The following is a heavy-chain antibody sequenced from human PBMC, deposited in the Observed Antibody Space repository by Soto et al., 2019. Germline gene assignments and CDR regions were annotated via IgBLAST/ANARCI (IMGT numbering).Heavy chain of an antibody. CDR3: ARHHVRGRTIAGAAEF. CDR2: INHSGNT. CDR1: GKSLSGYY. J-gene: IGHJ4*02. V-gene: IGHV4-34*01. D-gene: IGHD1-26*01. Sequence: QVQLQQWGAGLLKPSETLSLTCAVYGKSLSGYYWSWIRQPPGKALEWIGEINHSGNTNYNPSLKSRVTISVDTSKNQLFPNLSSVTAADTAMYYCARHHVRGRTIAGAAEFWGQGTLVTVSS.